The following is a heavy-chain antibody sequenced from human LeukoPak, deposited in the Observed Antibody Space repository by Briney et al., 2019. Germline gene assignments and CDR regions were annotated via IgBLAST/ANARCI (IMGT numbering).Heavy chain of an antibody. Sequence: GGSLRLSCAASGFTFSSYAMSWIRQAPGKGLEWVSYISSSGSNIYYADSVKGRFTISRDNAKNSLYLQMNSLRAEDTAVYYCARLLGGLRLNYFDYWGQGTLVTVSS. D-gene: IGHD4-17*01. V-gene: IGHV3-48*04. CDR2: ISSSGSNI. CDR3: ARLLGGLRLNYFDY. J-gene: IGHJ4*02. CDR1: GFTFSSYA.